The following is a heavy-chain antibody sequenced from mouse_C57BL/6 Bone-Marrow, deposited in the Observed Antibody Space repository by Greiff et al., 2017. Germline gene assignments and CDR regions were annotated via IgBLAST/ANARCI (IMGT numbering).Heavy chain of an antibody. V-gene: IGHV1-64*01. CDR3: ARAYDYDDYTMDY. J-gene: IGHJ4*01. CDR2: MHPNGGSP. Sequence: QVQLQQPGAELVKPGASVKLSCKASGYTFTNYWMHWVKQRPGQGLEWIGMMHPNGGSPDYNEKFKSEATLSVDKSSRTAYMELSSLTSEDSAVYYWARAYDYDDYTMDYWGQGTSATGSS. D-gene: IGHD2-4*01. CDR1: GYTFTNYW.